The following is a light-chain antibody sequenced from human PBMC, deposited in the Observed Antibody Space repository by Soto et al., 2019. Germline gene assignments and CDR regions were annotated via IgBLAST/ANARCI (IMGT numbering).Light chain of an antibody. CDR3: QQYNNWPPMST. J-gene: IGKJ2*01. Sequence: EIVLTQSPGTLSLSPGETATLSCRASQTIGSTYLAWYQQKPGQAPRLLIFGTSTRAADIPARFSGSVSGTEFTLTINSLQPEDFVIYYCQQYNNWPPMSTFGQGTKLEMK. CDR2: GTS. CDR1: QTIGSTY. V-gene: IGKV3-15*01.